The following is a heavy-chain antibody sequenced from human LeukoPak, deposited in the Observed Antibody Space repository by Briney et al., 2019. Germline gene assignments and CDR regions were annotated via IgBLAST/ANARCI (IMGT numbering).Heavy chain of an antibody. J-gene: IGHJ4*02. CDR2: VYYSGST. Sequence: SETLSLTCTVSGGSITNYYWSWIRQPPGRGLEWIGYVYYSGSTNYNPSLKSRVTISVDTSKNQFSLKLSSVTAADTAVYFCTLRNFWGQGSLVTVSS. CDR1: GGSITNYY. CDR3: TLRNF. V-gene: IGHV4-59*08.